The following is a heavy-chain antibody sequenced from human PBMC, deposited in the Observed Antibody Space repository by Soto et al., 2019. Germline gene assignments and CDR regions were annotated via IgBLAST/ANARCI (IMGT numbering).Heavy chain of an antibody. J-gene: IGHJ6*02. Sequence: SETLSLTCTVSGGSISSGGYYWSWIRQHPGKGLEWIGYIYYSGSTYYNPSLKSRVIISVDTSKNQFSLKLSSVTAADTAVYYCARSPPYYYFWRGWARAPGNSYYYYGMDVGGQGPTVTVSS. CDR2: IYYSGST. CDR3: ARSPPYYYFWRGWARAPGNSYYYYGMDV. CDR1: GGSISSGGYY. V-gene: IGHV4-31*03. D-gene: IGHD3-3*01.